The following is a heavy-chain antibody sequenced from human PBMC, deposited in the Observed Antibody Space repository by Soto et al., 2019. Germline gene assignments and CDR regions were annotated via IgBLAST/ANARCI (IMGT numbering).Heavy chain of an antibody. CDR1: GFTFSSYG. CDR3: AKDSPDAVYGGNFLFDY. J-gene: IGHJ4*02. Sequence: PGGSLRLSCASSGFTFSSYGMHWVRQAPGKGLEWVAVISYDGSNKYYADSVKGRFTISRDNSKNTLYLQMNSLRAEDTAVYYCAKDSPDAVYGGNFLFDYWGQGTLVTVSS. D-gene: IGHD4-17*01. V-gene: IGHV3-30*18. CDR2: ISYDGSNK.